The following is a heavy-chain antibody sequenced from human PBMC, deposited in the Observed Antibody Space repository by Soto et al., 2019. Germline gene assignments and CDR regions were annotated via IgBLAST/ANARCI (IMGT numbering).Heavy chain of an antibody. CDR2: IYPGDSDT. J-gene: IGHJ6*02. Sequence: GESLKISFKGPGYSFTSYLIGWVRQMPGKGLEWMGIIYPGDSDTRYSPSFQGQVTISADKSISTAYLQWSSLKASDTAMYYCAGATQLTYYYDSTGYYYEYYYECMDVWGQGTTVTVSS. V-gene: IGHV5-51*01. CDR3: AGATQLTYYYDSTGYYYEYYYECMDV. D-gene: IGHD3-22*01. CDR1: GYSFTSYL.